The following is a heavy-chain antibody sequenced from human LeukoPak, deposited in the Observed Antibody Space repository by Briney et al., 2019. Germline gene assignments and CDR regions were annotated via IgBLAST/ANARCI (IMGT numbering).Heavy chain of an antibody. CDR3: ARSSPVAAHFDY. J-gene: IGHJ4*02. Sequence: GGSLRLSCAASGFTFSDYYMSWIRQAPGKGLEWVANIKQDGSEKYYVDSVKGRFTISRDNAKNSLYLQMNSLRAEDTAVYYCARSSPVAAHFDYWGQGTLVTVSS. CDR2: IKQDGSEK. D-gene: IGHD2-15*01. V-gene: IGHV3-7*05. CDR1: GFTFSDYY.